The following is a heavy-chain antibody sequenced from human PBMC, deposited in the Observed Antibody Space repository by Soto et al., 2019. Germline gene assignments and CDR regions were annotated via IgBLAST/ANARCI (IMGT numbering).Heavy chain of an antibody. CDR2: ISSSSNTI. CDR3: ARVIWSGYLTSDY. CDR1: GFTFSTSS. V-gene: IGHV3-48*02. D-gene: IGHD3-3*01. J-gene: IGHJ4*02. Sequence: EVQLVESGGGLGQPGGSLRLSCVVSGFTFSTSSMNWVRQAPGKGLEWVSYISSSSNTIYADSVKGRFTISRDNAKNSLYLQMNSLRDEDTAVYYCARVIWSGYLTSDYWGQGPLVTVSS.